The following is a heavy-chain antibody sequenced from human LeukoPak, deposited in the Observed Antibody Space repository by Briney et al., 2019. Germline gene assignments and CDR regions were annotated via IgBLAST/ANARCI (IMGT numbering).Heavy chain of an antibody. V-gene: IGHV1-18*01. CDR2: ISAYNGNT. CDR3: ATRGTVTTLNYFDY. J-gene: IGHJ4*02. CDR1: GYTFTSYG. D-gene: IGHD4-11*01. Sequence: ASVKVSCKASGYTFTSYGISWVRQAPGQGLEWMGWISAYNGNTNCAQKLQGRVTMTTDTSTSTAYMELRSLRSDDTAVYYCATRGTVTTLNYFDYWGQGTLVTVSS.